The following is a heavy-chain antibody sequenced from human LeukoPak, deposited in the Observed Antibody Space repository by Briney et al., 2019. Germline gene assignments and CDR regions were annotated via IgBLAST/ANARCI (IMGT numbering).Heavy chain of an antibody. CDR1: GGSISSGDYY. CDR2: IYYSGST. Sequence: SETLSLTCTVSGGSISSGDYYWSWIRQPPGKGLEWIGYIYYSGSTYYNPSLTSRVTISVDTSKNQFSLKLSSVTAADTAVYYCARARGGYFDYWGQGTLVTVSS. V-gene: IGHV4-30-4*01. CDR3: ARARGGYFDY. J-gene: IGHJ4*02.